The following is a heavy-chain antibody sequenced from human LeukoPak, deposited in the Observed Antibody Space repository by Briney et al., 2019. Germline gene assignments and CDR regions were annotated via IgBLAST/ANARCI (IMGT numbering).Heavy chain of an antibody. J-gene: IGHJ4*02. V-gene: IGHV4-59*08. CDR1: GGSISSYY. Sequence: PSETLSLTCTVSGGSISSYYWSWIRQPPGKGLEWIGYIYYSGSTSYNPSLKSRVTISVDTSKNQFSLKLSSVTAADTAVYYCAGRYYDILTGYSPFDYWGQGTLVTVSS. CDR2: IYYSGST. CDR3: AGRYYDILTGYSPFDY. D-gene: IGHD3-9*01.